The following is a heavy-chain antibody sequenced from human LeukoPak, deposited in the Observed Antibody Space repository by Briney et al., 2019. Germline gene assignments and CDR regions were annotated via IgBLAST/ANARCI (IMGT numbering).Heavy chain of an antibody. CDR1: GFSFISYG. Sequence: PGGSLRLSCAASGFSFISYGMSWVRQAPGKGLEWVSAISGSGGTTYYADSVRGRFIISRDNSKSTLYFQMNSLRGEDTAIYYCAKRSPHNSSSYYLDFWGQGTLVTVSS. CDR2: ISGSGGTT. CDR3: AKRSPHNSSSYYLDF. V-gene: IGHV3-23*01. J-gene: IGHJ4*02. D-gene: IGHD6-6*01.